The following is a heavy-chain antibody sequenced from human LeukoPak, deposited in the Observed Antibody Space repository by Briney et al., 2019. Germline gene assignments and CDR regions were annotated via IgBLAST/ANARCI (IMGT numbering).Heavy chain of an antibody. CDR3: ARDASSTSCCDGFDI. V-gene: IGHV1-2*02. CDR1: GYTFTDYY. Sequence: ASVTVSCKASGYTFTDYYMHWVRQAPGQGLEWMGWINPNSGGTNYAQKVQGRVTMTRDTSISTAYMELSRLLSDDTAVYYCARDASSTSCCDGFDIWGQGTMVTVSS. J-gene: IGHJ3*02. CDR2: INPNSGGT. D-gene: IGHD2-2*01.